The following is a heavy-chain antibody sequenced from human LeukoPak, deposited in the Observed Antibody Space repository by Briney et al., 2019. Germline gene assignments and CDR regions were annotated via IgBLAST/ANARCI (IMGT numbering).Heavy chain of an antibody. Sequence: GRSLRLSCAASGFTFSSYTMHWVRQAPGKGLQWVAVISYDGSNKYYADSVKGRLTISRDNSKNTLYLQMNSLRAEDTAVYYCARGSGYSYSFTGRERTKSRLDYWGQGTLVTVSS. CDR3: ARGSGYSYSFTGRERTKSRLDY. J-gene: IGHJ4*02. CDR1: GFTFSSYT. V-gene: IGHV3-30*04. CDR2: ISYDGSNK. D-gene: IGHD5-18*01.